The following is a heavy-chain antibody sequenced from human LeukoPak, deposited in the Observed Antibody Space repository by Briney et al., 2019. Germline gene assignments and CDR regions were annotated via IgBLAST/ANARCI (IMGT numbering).Heavy chain of an antibody. V-gene: IGHV3-30*02. CDR2: IRYDGSNK. D-gene: IGHD6-13*01. J-gene: IGHJ4*02. CDR3: ARTPKGTSSSWYLFQDY. Sequence: GGSLRLSCAASGFTFSSYGMHWVRQAPGKGLEWVAFIRYDGSNKYYADSVKGRFTISRDNAKNSLYLQMNSLRAEDTAVYYCARTPKGTSSSWYLFQDYWGQGTLVTVSS. CDR1: GFTFSSYG.